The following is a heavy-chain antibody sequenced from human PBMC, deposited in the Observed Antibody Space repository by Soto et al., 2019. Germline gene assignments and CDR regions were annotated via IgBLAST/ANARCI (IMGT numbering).Heavy chain of an antibody. CDR1: GFIFGNFW. J-gene: IGHJ4*01. V-gene: IGHV3-7*01. Sequence: PGGSLRLSCAASGFIFGNFWMSWVRQAPGKGLEWVANIKQDGSEKYYVDSVKGRFTLSRDNAKNSLHLQMNSLKAEDTAMYLGARVVYSNVWIFDYWGQGTLVTVSS. CDR2: IKQDGSEK. D-gene: IGHD6-19*01. CDR3: ARVVYSNVWIFDY.